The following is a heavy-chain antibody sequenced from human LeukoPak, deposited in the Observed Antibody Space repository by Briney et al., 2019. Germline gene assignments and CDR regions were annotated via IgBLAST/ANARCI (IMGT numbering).Heavy chain of an antibody. D-gene: IGHD4-17*01. V-gene: IGHV3-21*01. CDR3: ARTPYGDSPAYYFDY. J-gene: IGHJ4*02. CDR1: GFTFSSYS. CDR2: ISSSSSYI. Sequence: GGSLRLSCAASGFTFSSYSMNWVRQAPGKGLEWVSSISSSSSYIYYADSVEGRFTISRDNAKNSLYLQMNSLRAEDTAVYYCARTPYGDSPAYYFDYWGQGTLVTVSS.